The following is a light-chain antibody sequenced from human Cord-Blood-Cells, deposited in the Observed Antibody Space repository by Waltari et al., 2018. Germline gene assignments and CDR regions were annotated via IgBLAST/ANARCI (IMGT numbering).Light chain of an antibody. CDR2: SNN. Sequence: QSVLTQPPSPSGTPGQTVTIPCSGSSSHIGRNTVNWYQQLPGTAPKLLIYSNNQRPSGVPDRFSGSKSGTSASLAISGLQSEDEADYYCAAWDDSLNGRVFGGGTKLTVL. CDR3: AAWDDSLNGRV. CDR1: SSHIGRNT. V-gene: IGLV1-44*01. J-gene: IGLJ3*02.